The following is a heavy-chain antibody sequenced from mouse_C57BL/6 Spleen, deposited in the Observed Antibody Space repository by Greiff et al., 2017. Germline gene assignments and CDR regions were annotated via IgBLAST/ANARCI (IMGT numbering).Heavy chain of an antibody. CDR1: GYTFTSYW. CDR2: IYPGSGST. V-gene: IGHV1-55*01. J-gene: IGHJ2*01. CDR3: ARGGYYGYDDY. Sequence: QVHVKQPGAELVKPGASVKMSCKASGYTFTSYWITWVKQRPGQGLEWIGDIYPGSGSTNYNEKFKSKATLTVDTSSSTAYMQLSSLTSEDSAVYYCARGGYYGYDDYWGQGTTLTVSS. D-gene: IGHD2-2*01.